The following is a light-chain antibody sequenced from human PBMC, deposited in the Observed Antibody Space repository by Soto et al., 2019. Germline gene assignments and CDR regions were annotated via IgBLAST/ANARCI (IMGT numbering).Light chain of an antibody. J-gene: IGKJ3*01. CDR1: QSVSSY. Sequence: EIVLTQSPATLSLSPGERATLSCRASQSVSSYLAWYQQKPGQAPRLLIYDASNRATGIPARFSGSGSGTDFTLTSSSLEPEDFAVYYCQQRRNWPRFTFGPGTKVDIK. CDR3: QQRRNWPRFT. CDR2: DAS. V-gene: IGKV3-11*01.